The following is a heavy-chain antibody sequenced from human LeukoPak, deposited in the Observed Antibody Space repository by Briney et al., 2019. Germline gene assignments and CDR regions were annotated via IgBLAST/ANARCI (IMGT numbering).Heavy chain of an antibody. Sequence: PSETLSLTCTVSGGSISSGGYYWSWIRQHPGKGLEWIGYIYYSGSTYYNPSLKSRVTISVDTSKNQFSLKLSSVTAADTAVYYCARGTIVVVPAASSWFDPWSQGTLVTVSS. CDR2: IYYSGST. D-gene: IGHD2-2*01. CDR1: GGSISSGGYY. V-gene: IGHV4-31*03. CDR3: ARGTIVVVPAASSWFDP. J-gene: IGHJ5*02.